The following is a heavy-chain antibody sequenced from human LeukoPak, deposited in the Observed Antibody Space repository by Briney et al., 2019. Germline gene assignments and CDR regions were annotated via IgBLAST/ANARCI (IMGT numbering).Heavy chain of an antibody. Sequence: SETLSLTCTVSGGSISSYYWSWIRQPPGKGLEWIGYIYYSGSTNYNPSLKSRVTISVDTSKNQFSLKLSSVTAADTAVYYCARDFVKPTTVSYYFDYWGQGTLVTVSS. D-gene: IGHD4-11*01. CDR2: IYYSGST. V-gene: IGHV4-59*01. CDR3: ARDFVKPTTVSYYFDY. J-gene: IGHJ4*02. CDR1: GGSISSYY.